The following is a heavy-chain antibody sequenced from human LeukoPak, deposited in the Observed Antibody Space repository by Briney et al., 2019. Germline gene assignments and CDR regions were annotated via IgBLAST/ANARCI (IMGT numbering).Heavy chain of an antibody. CDR3: ARLYLPATRFDY. Sequence: PSETLSLTCAVYGGSFSGSCWSWLRQPPGKGLEWLAEINHSAITNYNPSLKSRVTTSVHTSKNQFSLKLTSVTAADTAVYYCARLYLPATRFDYWGQGTLVTVSS. V-gene: IGHV4-34*01. CDR1: GGSFSGSC. J-gene: IGHJ4*02. CDR2: INHSAIT. D-gene: IGHD5-24*01.